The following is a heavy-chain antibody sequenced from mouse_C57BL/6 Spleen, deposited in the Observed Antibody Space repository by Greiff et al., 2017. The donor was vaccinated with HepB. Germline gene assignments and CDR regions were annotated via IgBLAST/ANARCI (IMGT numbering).Heavy chain of an antibody. CDR1: GFTFSSYG. V-gene: IGHV5-6*02. CDR3: ARAYGSSTMDY. D-gene: IGHD1-1*01. Sequence: DVKLVESGGDLVKPGGSLKLSCAASGFTFSSYGMSWVRQTPDKRLEWVATISSGGSYTYYPDSVKGRFTISRDNAKNTLYLQMSSLKSEDTAMYYCARAYGSSTMDYWGQGTSVTVSS. CDR2: ISSGGSYT. J-gene: IGHJ4*01.